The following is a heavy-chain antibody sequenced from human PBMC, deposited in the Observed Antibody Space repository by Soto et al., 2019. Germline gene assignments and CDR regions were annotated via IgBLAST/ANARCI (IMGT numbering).Heavy chain of an antibody. D-gene: IGHD3-22*01. J-gene: IGHJ4*02. Sequence: SETLSLTCAVYGGSFSGYYWSWIRQPPGKGLEWIGEINHSGSTNYNPSLKSRVTISVDTSKNQFSLKLSSVTAADTAVYYCARGWGVVRYDSSGYYSSPFDYWGQGTLVTVS. CDR1: GGSFSGYY. CDR3: ARGWGVVRYDSSGYYSSPFDY. V-gene: IGHV4-34*01. CDR2: INHSGST.